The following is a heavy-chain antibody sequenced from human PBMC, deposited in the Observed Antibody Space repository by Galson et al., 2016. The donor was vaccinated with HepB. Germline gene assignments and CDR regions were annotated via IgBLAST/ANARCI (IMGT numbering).Heavy chain of an antibody. CDR2: IHPSGGNT. CDR3: GRDRLPKIGGVIIRTNWFDP. Sequence: SVKVSCKASGYTFTSYYLHWVRQAPGQGLEWMGIIHPSGGNTSYAQKFQGRVTMTRDTSTSTVYMALSSLRSEDTAVYYCGRDRLPKIGGVIIRTNWFDPWGQGTLVTVSS. D-gene: IGHD3-10*01. J-gene: IGHJ5*02. V-gene: IGHV1-46*01. CDR1: GYTFTSYY.